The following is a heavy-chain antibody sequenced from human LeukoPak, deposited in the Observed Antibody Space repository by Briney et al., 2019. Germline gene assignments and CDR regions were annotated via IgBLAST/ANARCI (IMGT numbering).Heavy chain of an antibody. J-gene: IGHJ5*02. Sequence: SETLSLTCTVSGGSISSISHYWGWIRQSPGKGLEWIAGIYYSGSTYYNPSLKSRVTISVDTSENQFSLKLSSVTAADTAVYYCARQFDRSGYLNWFDPWGQGTLVTVSS. D-gene: IGHD3-22*01. CDR2: IYYSGST. CDR3: ARQFDRSGYLNWFDP. V-gene: IGHV4-39*01. CDR1: GGSISSISHY.